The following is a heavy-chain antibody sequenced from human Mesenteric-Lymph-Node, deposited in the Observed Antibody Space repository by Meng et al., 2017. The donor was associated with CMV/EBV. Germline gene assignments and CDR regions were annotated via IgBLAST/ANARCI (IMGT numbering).Heavy chain of an antibody. V-gene: IGHV4-39*07. CDR1: GGSISSDNYY. D-gene: IGHD2-2*01. CDR3: ARARRRSLVLVPAASDV. Sequence: SETLSLTCTVSGGSISSDNYYWGWIRRPPGRGLEWIGNIYYSGNTYYNPSLKGRVTISLDTSKNHFSLKLRSVTAADTALYYCARARRRSLVLVPAASDVWGQGTTVTVSS. CDR2: IYYSGNT. J-gene: IGHJ6*02.